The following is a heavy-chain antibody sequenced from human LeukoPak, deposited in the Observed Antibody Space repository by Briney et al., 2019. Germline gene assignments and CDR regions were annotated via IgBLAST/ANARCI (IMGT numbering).Heavy chain of an antibody. CDR1: GFTFSSYA. CDR3: CGGSGWYLCDY. J-gene: IGHJ4*02. V-gene: IGHV3-23*01. CDR2: ISGSGGST. D-gene: IGHD6-19*01. Sequence: PGGSLRLSCAASGFTFSSYAMSWVRQAPGKGLEWVSAISGSGGSTYYADSVKGRFTVSRDNSKNTLYLQMNSLRAEDTAVYYCCGGSGWYLCDYWGQGTLVTVSS.